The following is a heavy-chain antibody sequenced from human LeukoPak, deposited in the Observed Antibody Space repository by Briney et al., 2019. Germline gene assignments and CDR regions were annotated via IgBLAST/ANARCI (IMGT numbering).Heavy chain of an antibody. CDR2: ITGDSTSA. CDR1: GFTFSSYV. J-gene: IGHJ4*02. CDR3: AKGSAAVRPYYFEY. D-gene: IGHD6-6*01. V-gene: IGHV3-23*01. Sequence: GGSLRLSYAASGFTFSSYVMSWVRQAPGKGLEWVSAITGDSTSAFYADSVKGRFTIFRDNSKNTLYLQMNTLRAEDTALYYCAKGSAAVRPYYFEYWGQGSLVTVSS.